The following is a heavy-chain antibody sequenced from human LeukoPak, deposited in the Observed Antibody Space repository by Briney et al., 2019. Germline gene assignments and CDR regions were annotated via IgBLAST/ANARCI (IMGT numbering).Heavy chain of an antibody. CDR2: INSDGSST. Sequence: PGESLRLSCAASGFTFSSDWMHWVRQAPGKGLVWVSRINSDGSSTSYADSVKGRFTISRDNSKNTLYLQMNTLRAEDTAVYYCARVGSGSYKAFDIWGHGTMVTVSS. CDR3: ARVGSGSYKAFDI. V-gene: IGHV3-74*01. J-gene: IGHJ3*02. D-gene: IGHD3-10*01. CDR1: GFTFSSDW.